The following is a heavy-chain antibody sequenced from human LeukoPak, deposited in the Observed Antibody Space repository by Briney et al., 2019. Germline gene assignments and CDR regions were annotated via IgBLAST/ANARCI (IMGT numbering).Heavy chain of an antibody. Sequence: SETLSLTCAVSGGSISSGGYSWSWIRQPPGKGLEWIGYIYHSGSTYYNPSLKSRVTISVDRSKNQLSLKLSSVTAADTAVYYCARSGDSSGYISYYFDYWGQGTLVTVSS. CDR3: ARSGDSSGYISYYFDY. CDR1: GGSISSGGYS. CDR2: IYHSGST. D-gene: IGHD3-22*01. V-gene: IGHV4-30-2*01. J-gene: IGHJ4*02.